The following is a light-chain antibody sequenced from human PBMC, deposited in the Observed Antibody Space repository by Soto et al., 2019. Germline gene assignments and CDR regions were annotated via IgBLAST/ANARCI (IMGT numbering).Light chain of an antibody. Sequence: EIVVTQSPATLSVSPGERATLSCRASQSVGNNFAWYQQKPGQAPRLLIFATSTRATGVPARFSGSGSGTEFTLTISSLKSEDFAVYYCQHYGDWTLTFGGGAKVEIE. CDR2: ATS. V-gene: IGKV3-15*01. J-gene: IGKJ4*01. CDR3: QHYGDWTLT. CDR1: QSVGNN.